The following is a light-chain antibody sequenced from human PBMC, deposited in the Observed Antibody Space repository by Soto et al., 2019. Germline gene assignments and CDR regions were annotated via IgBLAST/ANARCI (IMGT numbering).Light chain of an antibody. V-gene: IGKV3-20*01. CDR1: QSVSSN. Sequence: EIVLRQSPGTLSLSPGERATLSCRASQSVSSNLAWYQQKPGQAPRLLIFGASTRATGIPARFSGSGSGTDFTLTISRLEPEDYAVYYCQQYGHSLWTFGQGTKVDIK. J-gene: IGKJ1*01. CDR3: QQYGHSLWT. CDR2: GAS.